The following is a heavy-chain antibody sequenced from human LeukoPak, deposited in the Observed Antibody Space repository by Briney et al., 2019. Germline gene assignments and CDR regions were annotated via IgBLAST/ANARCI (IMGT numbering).Heavy chain of an antibody. CDR1: GFTFSSYA. V-gene: IGHV3-21*01. Sequence: VQPGRSLRLSCAASGFTFSSYAMHWVRQAPGKGLEWVSSISSSSSYIYYADSVKGRFTISRDYAKNSLYLQMNSLRAEDTAVYYCASYCSSTSCSQTGWGQGTLVTVSS. D-gene: IGHD2-2*01. CDR3: ASYCSSTSCSQTG. CDR2: ISSSSSYI. J-gene: IGHJ4*02.